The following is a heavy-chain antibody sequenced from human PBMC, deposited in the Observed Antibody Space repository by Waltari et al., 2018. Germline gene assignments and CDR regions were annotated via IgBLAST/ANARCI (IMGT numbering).Heavy chain of an antibody. J-gene: IGHJ6*02. CDR2: IFYSGST. Sequence: QVQLQESGPGLVKPSETLCLTCTVSGASIRPYYWSWIRQPPGKGLAWIGYIFYSGSTNYNPSLKSRVTISGDTSKNQFSLKLSSVTAADTAVYYCARHFYYDFWSGYAVDYYYYGMDVWGQGTTVTVSS. D-gene: IGHD3-3*01. CDR3: ARHFYYDFWSGYAVDYYYYGMDV. CDR1: GASIRPYY. V-gene: IGHV4-59*08.